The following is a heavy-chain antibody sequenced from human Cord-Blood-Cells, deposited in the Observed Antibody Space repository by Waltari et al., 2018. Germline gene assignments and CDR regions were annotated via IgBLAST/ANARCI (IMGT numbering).Heavy chain of an antibody. J-gene: IGHJ4*02. CDR2: INHNGST. CDR3: ARGQYYDSSGYYYYFDY. V-gene: IGHV4-34*01. D-gene: IGHD3-22*01. Sequence: QVQLQQWGAGLLKPSETLSLTCAVYGGSFSGYYCRWIRKPPGKGLEWTGEINHNGSTNYNPSPKSRVTISVDTSKNQFSLKLSSVTAADTAVYYCARGQYYDSSGYYYYFDYWGQGTLVTVSS. CDR1: GGSFSGYY.